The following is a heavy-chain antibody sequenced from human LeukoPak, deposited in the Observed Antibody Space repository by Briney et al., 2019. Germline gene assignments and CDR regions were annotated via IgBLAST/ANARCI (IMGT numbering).Heavy chain of an antibody. CDR1: GFAFDDYA. CDR2: INWVGDTS. CDR3: AKDRQYGDCEGGDFFDS. V-gene: IGHV3-43D*03. D-gene: IGHD4-17*01. J-gene: IGHJ4*02. Sequence: PGGSLRLSCAASGFAFDDYAMHWVRQAPGKGLQWISSINWVGDTSSYADSVKGRFTVSRDNTEGSLYLQMDSLRSEDTALYYCAKDRQYGDCEGGDFFDSWGQGTLVTVSS.